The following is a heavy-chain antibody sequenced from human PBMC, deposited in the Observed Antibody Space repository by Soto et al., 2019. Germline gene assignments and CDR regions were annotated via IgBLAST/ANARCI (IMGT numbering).Heavy chain of an antibody. Sequence: ASVKFSCKASGYTFTSYAMHWVRQAPGQRLEWMGWINAGNGNTKYSQKFQGRVTITRDTSASTAYMELSSLRSEDTAVYYCARVIPYGEGWFDPWGQGTLVTVSS. CDR2: INAGNGNT. J-gene: IGHJ5*02. V-gene: IGHV1-3*01. D-gene: IGHD4-17*01. CDR3: ARVIPYGEGWFDP. CDR1: GYTFTSYA.